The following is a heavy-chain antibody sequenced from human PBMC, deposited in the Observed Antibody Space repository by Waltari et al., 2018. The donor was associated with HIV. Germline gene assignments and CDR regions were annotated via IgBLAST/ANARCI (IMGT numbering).Heavy chain of an antibody. CDR3: ARAYTGSYWAHYYYGMDV. J-gene: IGHJ6*02. Sequence: QVQLVESGGGLVEPGGSLRLSCAVSGPTFSDYYMTWIRQAPGKGLEWFSYISTSSTYTKYADSVRGRFTISRDNTKNSLFLQMNSLRAEDTAVYYCARAYTGSYWAHYYYGMDVWGQGTTVTVSS. V-gene: IGHV3-11*05. CDR2: ISTSSTYT. D-gene: IGHD1-26*01. CDR1: GPTFSDYY.